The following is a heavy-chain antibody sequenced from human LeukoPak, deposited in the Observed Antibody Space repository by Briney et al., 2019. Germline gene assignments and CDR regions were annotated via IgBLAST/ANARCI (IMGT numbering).Heavy chain of an antibody. D-gene: IGHD4-17*01. CDR3: ARDQDGAKGVYFDY. J-gene: IGHJ4*02. CDR2: IYYSGST. CDR1: GGSISSGGYY. V-gene: IGHV4-31*03. Sequence: NPSETLSLTCTVSGGSISSGGYYWSWIRQHPGKGLEWIGYIYYSGSTYYNPSLKSRVTISVDTSKNQFSLKLSSVTAADTAVYYCARDQDGAKGVYFDYWGQGTLVTVSS.